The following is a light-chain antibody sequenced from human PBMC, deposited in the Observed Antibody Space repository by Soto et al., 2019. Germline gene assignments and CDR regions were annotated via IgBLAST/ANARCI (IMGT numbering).Light chain of an antibody. Sequence: EIVMTQSPATLSVSPGERATLSCRASQSVSSNLAWYQQKPGQAPRLLIYGASTRATGIPARFSGSGSGTEFTLTISSLQPADFATYYCQQYSSTSTFGQGTKLGIK. V-gene: IGKV3-15*01. CDR2: GAS. CDR1: QSVSSN. J-gene: IGKJ2*01. CDR3: QQYSSTST.